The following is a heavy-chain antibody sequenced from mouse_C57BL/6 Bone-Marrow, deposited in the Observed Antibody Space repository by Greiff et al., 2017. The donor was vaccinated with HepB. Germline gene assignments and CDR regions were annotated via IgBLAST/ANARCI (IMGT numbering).Heavy chain of an antibody. J-gene: IGHJ3*01. Sequence: EVQLVESGPVLVKPGASVKMSCKASGYTFTDYYMNWVQQSHGKSLEWIGVINPYNGGTSYNQKFKGKATLTVDKSSSTAYMELNSLTSEDSAVYYCASGLYYYGSSFAYWGQGTLVTVSA. CDR1: GYTFTDYY. CDR3: ASGLYYYGSSFAY. CDR2: INPYNGGT. V-gene: IGHV1-19*01. D-gene: IGHD1-1*01.